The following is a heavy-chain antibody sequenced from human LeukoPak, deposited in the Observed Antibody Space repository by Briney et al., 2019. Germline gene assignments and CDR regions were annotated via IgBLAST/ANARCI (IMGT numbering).Heavy chain of an antibody. D-gene: IGHD6-6*01. CDR1: GGSISSVDYY. J-gene: IGHJ4*02. CDR3: AREYSSSSALDY. Sequence: SDTLSLTCTVSGGSISSVDYYWSWIRQPPGKGLEWIGYIYYSGSTYYNPSLKSRVTISVDTSKNQFSLKLSSVTAADTAVYYCAREYSSSSALDYWGQGTLVTVSS. V-gene: IGHV4-30-4*02. CDR2: IYYSGST.